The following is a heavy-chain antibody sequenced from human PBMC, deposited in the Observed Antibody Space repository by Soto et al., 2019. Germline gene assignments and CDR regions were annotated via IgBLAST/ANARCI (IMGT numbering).Heavy chain of an antibody. CDR1: GSTFKSAW. J-gene: IGHJ4*02. CDR3: ATEQTFSSGCFDS. CDR2: IYSRADGGTT. V-gene: IGHV3-15*07. Sequence: EVQLVESGGGLVEPGGSLRLSCAASGSTFKSAWMNWVRQAPGKGLEWVGRIYSRADGGTTDYAAPVKGRFTISRDDSEDTLFLQMSNLKTEDTAVYFCATEQTFSSGCFDSWGQGTLVTVSS. D-gene: IGHD6-19*01.